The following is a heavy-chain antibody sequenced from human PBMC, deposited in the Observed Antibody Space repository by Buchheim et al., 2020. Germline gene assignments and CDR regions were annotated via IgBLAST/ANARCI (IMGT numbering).Heavy chain of an antibody. J-gene: IGHJ4*02. D-gene: IGHD5-24*01. V-gene: IGHV5-51*01. CDR1: GYSFTGAY. Sequence: EVQLVQSGAEVKRPGESLRISCQGSGYSFTGAYIAWVRQMPGKGLEWMGLIYPGDSYPKYSPSFEGLGTMSVDQFIRPTYLQWRSLRPSDTAIYYCARRVRDSSGYNFDFWGQGTL. CDR2: IYPGDSYP. CDR3: ARRVRDSSGYNFDF.